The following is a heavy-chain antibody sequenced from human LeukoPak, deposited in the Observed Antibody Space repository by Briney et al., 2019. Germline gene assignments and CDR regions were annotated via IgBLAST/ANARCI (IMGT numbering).Heavy chain of an antibody. CDR2: ISSNGGST. Sequence: GGSLRLSCAASGFTFSSHTMHWVRQAPGKGLEYVSAISSNGGSTYYANSVKGRFTISRDNSENTLFLQMGSLRAEYMAVYYCAREDHFYYYMDVWGKGTTVAVSS. V-gene: IGHV3-64*01. CDR3: AREDHFYYYMDV. CDR1: GFTFSSHT. J-gene: IGHJ6*03.